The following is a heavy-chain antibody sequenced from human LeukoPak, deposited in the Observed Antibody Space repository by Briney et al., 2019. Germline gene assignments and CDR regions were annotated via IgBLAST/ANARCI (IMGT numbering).Heavy chain of an antibody. J-gene: IGHJ5*02. V-gene: IGHV4-34*01. Sequence: SETLSLTCAVYGGSFSGYYWSWIRQPPGKGLERIGEINHSGSTNYNPSLKSRVTISVDTSKNQFSLKRSSVTAADTAVYYCARGLGLRYFDWSKNWFDPWGQGTLVTVSS. CDR3: ARGLGLRYFDWSKNWFDP. CDR2: INHSGST. CDR1: GGSFSGYY. D-gene: IGHD3-9*01.